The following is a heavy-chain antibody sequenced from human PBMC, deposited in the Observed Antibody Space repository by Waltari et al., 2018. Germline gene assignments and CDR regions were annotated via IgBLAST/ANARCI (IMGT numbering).Heavy chain of an antibody. J-gene: IGHJ4*02. Sequence: QVQLVQSGGGVVQPGTSLRLPCGAPGFMISQYGMNWVRQGPGKGLEWVAGISNIGSKESYGDSVKGRSTISRDQSKNTFSLHMSDLRADDTATYYCVRDSPSSSHFDYWGQGTLVTVSS. CDR1: GFMISQYG. D-gene: IGHD6-6*01. CDR2: ISNIGSKE. CDR3: VRDSPSSSHFDY. V-gene: IGHV3-30*03.